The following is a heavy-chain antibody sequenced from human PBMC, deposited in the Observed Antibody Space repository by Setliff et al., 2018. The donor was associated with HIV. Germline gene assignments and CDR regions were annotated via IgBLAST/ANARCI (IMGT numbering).Heavy chain of an antibody. V-gene: IGHV3-30*14. CDR1: GFTFSPYA. J-gene: IGHJ4*02. CDR3: TRTVVGQLVQTTLDYFDY. CDR2: ISDKGHEK. Sequence: LRLSCAASGFTFSPYAMHWVRQAPGKGLESVALISDKGHEKYYADSVKGRFTVSRDNSKNTLYLQMNSLRPEDTAVYYCTRTVVGQLVQTTLDYFDYWGQGTLVTVSS. D-gene: IGHD6-6*01.